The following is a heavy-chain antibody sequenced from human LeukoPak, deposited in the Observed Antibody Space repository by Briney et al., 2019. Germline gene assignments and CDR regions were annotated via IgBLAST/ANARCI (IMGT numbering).Heavy chain of an antibody. V-gene: IGHV3-23*01. CDR1: GFTFSSYA. J-gene: IGHJ4*02. CDR3: AKAIQSYCSGGSCYGLDY. D-gene: IGHD2-15*01. CDR2: ISGSGGST. Sequence: GGSLRLSCAASGFTFSSYAMSWVRQAPGKGLEWVSAISGSGGSTYYADSVKGRFTISRDNSKNTLYLQVNSLRAEDTAVYYCAKAIQSYCSGGSCYGLDYWGQGTLVTVSS.